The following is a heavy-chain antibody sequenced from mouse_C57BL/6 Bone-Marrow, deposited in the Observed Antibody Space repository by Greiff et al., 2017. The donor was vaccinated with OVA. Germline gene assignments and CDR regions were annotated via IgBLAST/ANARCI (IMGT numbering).Heavy chain of an antibody. CDR2: IYPGDGDT. CDR1: GYAFSSYW. CDR3: ARNPYYYGSTTTAMDY. J-gene: IGHJ4*01. V-gene: IGHV1-80*01. D-gene: IGHD1-1*01. Sequence: QVQLKESGAELVKPGASVKISCKASGYAFSSYWMNWVKQRPGKGLEWIGQIYPGDGDTNYNGKFKGKATLTADKSSSTAYMQLSSLTSEDSAVYFCARNPYYYGSTTTAMDYWGQGTSVTVSS.